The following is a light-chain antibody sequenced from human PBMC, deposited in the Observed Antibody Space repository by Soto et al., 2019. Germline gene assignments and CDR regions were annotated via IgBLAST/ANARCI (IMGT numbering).Light chain of an antibody. J-gene: IGKJ2*01. CDR3: QQSYDTPYT. V-gene: IGKV1-39*01. CDR2: VAS. Sequence: DIQMTQSPSSLSASVGDRVTITCRASQNISSYLNWYQQKPGKAPQFLIFVASSLRSGVPSRFSGSGSGTDFTLTISSLQPEDFAAYFCQQSYDTPYTFGQGTKLEIK. CDR1: QNISSY.